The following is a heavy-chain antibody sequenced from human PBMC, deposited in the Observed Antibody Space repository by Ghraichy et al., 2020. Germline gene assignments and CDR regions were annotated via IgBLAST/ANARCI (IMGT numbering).Heavy chain of an antibody. CDR3: ARERVTTSYSYGMAG. D-gene: IGHD4-17*01. V-gene: IGHV3-48*03. Sequence: GGSLRLSCVASGFTFSSYEINWVRQAPGKGLEWISYISTRVGTIYYTDSVKGRFTMSRDNAKNLVYLLMNSLRTEDTAVYYCARERVTTSYSYGMAGWDPGPTVTVSS. J-gene: IGHJ6*02. CDR2: ISTRVGTI. CDR1: GFTFSSYE.